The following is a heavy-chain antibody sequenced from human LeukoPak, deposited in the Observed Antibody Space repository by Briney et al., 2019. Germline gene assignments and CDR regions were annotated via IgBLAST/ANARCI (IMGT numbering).Heavy chain of an antibody. D-gene: IGHD3-10*01. CDR3: AKDGRVRGVIITLAI. CDR2: ISGSGGST. Sequence: GGSLRLSCAASGFTFSSYAMSRVRQAPGKGLEWVSAISGSGGSTYYADSVKGRFTISRDNSKNALYLQMNSLRAEDTAVYYCAKDGRVRGVIITLAIWGQGTLVTVSS. CDR1: GFTFSSYA. J-gene: IGHJ4*02. V-gene: IGHV3-23*01.